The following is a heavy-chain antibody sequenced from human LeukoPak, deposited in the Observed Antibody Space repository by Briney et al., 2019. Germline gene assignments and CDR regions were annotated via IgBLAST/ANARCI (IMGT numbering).Heavy chain of an antibody. V-gene: IGHV3-48*03. Sequence: GGSLRLACAASGFTFSSYEMIWVRQAPGKGLEWVSYISSSGRTIFYADSVKGRFTVSRDNAKNSLYLQMNSLRAEDTAVYYCVRRYCSSSSCTLDSWGQGTLVTVSS. CDR2: ISSSGRTI. J-gene: IGHJ4*02. CDR3: VRRYCSSSSCTLDS. CDR1: GFTFSSYE. D-gene: IGHD2-15*01.